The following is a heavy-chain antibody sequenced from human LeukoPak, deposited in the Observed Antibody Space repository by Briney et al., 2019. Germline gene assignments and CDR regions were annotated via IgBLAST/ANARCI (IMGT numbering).Heavy chain of an antibody. CDR1: GGSFIGYH. CDR2: IDYSGST. Sequence: KPSETLSLTCAVHGGSFIGYHWGWIRQPPGKGLEWIGQIDYSGSTNYHPSLKSRVTISIDTSKNQFSLKLSSVTAADSAMYYCARWNQVWGQGTLVTVSS. D-gene: IGHD1-1*01. CDR3: ARWNQV. J-gene: IGHJ4*02. V-gene: IGHV4-34*01.